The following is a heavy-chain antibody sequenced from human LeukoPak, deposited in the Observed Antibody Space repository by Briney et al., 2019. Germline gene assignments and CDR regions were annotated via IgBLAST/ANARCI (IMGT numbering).Heavy chain of an antibody. D-gene: IGHD3-3*01. J-gene: IGHJ4*02. CDR1: GYTFTSYG. Sequence: ASVKVSCKASGYTFTSYGISWVRHAPGQGLEWMGWISGYNGDTNYAQKLQGRVTMTTDTSTSTAYMELRSLRSDDTAVYYCVRASPPDYDFWSGYYTHWGQGTLVTVSS. CDR3: VRASPPDYDFWSGYYTH. V-gene: IGHV1-18*01. CDR2: ISGYNGDT.